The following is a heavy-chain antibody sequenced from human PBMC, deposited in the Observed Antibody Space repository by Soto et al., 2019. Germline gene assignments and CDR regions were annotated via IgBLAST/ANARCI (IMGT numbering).Heavy chain of an antibody. J-gene: IGHJ6*02. V-gene: IGHV3-30*18. Sequence: GGSLRLSCAASGFTFSSYGMHWVRQAPGKGLEWVAVISYDGSNKYYADSVKGRFTISRDNSKNTLYLQMNSLRAEDTAVYYCAKGAPYYDFWSGYYYHGMDVWGQGTTVTVSS. D-gene: IGHD3-3*01. CDR2: ISYDGSNK. CDR1: GFTFSSYG. CDR3: AKGAPYYDFWSGYYYHGMDV.